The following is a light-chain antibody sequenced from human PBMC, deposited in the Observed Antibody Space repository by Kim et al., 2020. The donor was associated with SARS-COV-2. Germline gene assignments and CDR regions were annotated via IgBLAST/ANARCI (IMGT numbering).Light chain of an antibody. CDR3: QQNYSTPWT. Sequence: DIQMTQSPSSLSASIGDRVTITCQASQSIRSYLNWYQQRAGQVPKLLIYTTSNLQSGVPSRFSGSGSGTDFTLTISRLQPEDFATYYCQQNYSTPWTFGQGTKVDIK. V-gene: IGKV1-39*01. J-gene: IGKJ1*01. CDR1: QSIRSY. CDR2: TTS.